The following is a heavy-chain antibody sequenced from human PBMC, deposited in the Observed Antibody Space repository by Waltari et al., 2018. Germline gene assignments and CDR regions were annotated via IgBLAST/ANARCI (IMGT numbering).Heavy chain of an antibody. D-gene: IGHD1-26*01. CDR2: IYSGGST. Sequence: EVQLLESGGGLVQPGGSLRLSCAASGFTFSNYAMSWVRQAPGKGLEWVSVIYSGGSTYYADSVKGRFTISRDNSKNTLYLQMNSLRAEDTAVYYCAKDAGSSWGQGTLVTVSS. CDR3: AKDAGSS. CDR1: GFTFSNYA. J-gene: IGHJ4*02. V-gene: IGHV3-23*03.